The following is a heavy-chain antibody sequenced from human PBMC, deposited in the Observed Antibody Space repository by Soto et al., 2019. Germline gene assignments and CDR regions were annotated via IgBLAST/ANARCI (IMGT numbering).Heavy chain of an antibody. D-gene: IGHD2-2*01. CDR3: AKADTEVDFDY. Sequence: RDSCAVAGFTSADYSMHWVSQAPGKGLEWVSLISWDGGSTYYADSVRGRFTISRDNSKNSLYLQMNSLRTEDTALYYCAKADTEVDFDYWGQGTLVTVSS. CDR1: GFTSADYS. CDR2: ISWDGGST. J-gene: IGHJ4*02. V-gene: IGHV3-43*01.